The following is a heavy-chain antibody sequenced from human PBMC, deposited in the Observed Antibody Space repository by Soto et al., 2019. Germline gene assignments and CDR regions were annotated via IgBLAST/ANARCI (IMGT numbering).Heavy chain of an antibody. CDR2: IYYSGST. CDR3: ARNNWGSLRGAEGADFDY. CDR1: GGSISSGGYY. D-gene: IGHD7-27*01. Sequence: SETLSLTCTVSGGSISSGGYYWSWIRQHPGKGLEWIGYIYYSGSTYYNPSLKSRVTISVDTSKNQFSLKLSSVTAADTAVYYCARNNWGSLRGAEGADFDYWGQGTLVTVSS. V-gene: IGHV4-31*03. J-gene: IGHJ4*02.